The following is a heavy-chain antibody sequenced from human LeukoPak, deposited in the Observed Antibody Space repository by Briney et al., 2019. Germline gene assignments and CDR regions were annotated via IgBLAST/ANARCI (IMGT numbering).Heavy chain of an antibody. Sequence: GGSLRLSCAASGFTFSSYGMHWVRQAPAKGLEWVAFIRYDGSNKYYADSVKGRFTISRDNSKNTLYLQMNSLRAEDTAVYYCAKNRYSYGPFDYWGQGTLVTVSS. CDR3: AKNRYSYGPFDY. CDR2: IRYDGSNK. J-gene: IGHJ4*02. CDR1: GFTFSSYG. V-gene: IGHV3-30*02. D-gene: IGHD5-18*01.